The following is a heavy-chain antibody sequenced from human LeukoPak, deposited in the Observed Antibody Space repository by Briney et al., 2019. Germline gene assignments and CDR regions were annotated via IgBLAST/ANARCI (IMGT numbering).Heavy chain of an antibody. V-gene: IGHV3-15*01. D-gene: IGHD1-26*01. CDR3: TASIVGATIDY. Sequence: WIRQPPGKGLEWIGRIKSKTDGGTTDYAAPVKGRFTISRDDSKNTLYLQMNSLKTEDTAVYYCTASIVGATIDYWGQGTLVTVSS. J-gene: IGHJ4*02. CDR2: IKSKTDGGTT.